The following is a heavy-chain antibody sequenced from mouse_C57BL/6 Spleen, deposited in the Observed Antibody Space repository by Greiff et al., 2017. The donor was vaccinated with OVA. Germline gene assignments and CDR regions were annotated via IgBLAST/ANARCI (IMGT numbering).Heavy chain of an antibody. CDR3: APQLGRAMDY. V-gene: IGHV1-59*01. J-gene: IGHJ4*01. CDR1: GYTFTSYW. D-gene: IGHD4-1*02. CDR2: IDPSDSYT. Sequence: QVQLKQSGAELVRPGTSVKLSCKASGYTFTSYWMHWVKQRPGQGLEWIGVIDPSDSYTNYNQKFKGKATLTVDTSSSTAYMQLSSLTSEDSAVYYCAPQLGRAMDYWGQGTSVTVSS.